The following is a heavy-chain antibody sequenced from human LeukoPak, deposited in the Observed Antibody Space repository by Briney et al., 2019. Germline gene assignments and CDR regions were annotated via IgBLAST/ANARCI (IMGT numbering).Heavy chain of an antibody. Sequence: ASVKVSCKASGYTFINDDINWVRQATGQGLEWMGWMNPNSGNTGYAQKFQGRVTMTRNVSISTAYMELNSLNSEDTAVYYCARGVVRGVILTWRLCDHWGQGTLVTVSS. V-gene: IGHV1-8*01. CDR3: ARGVVRGVILTWRLCDH. J-gene: IGHJ4*02. CDR2: MNPNSGNT. CDR1: GYTFINDD. D-gene: IGHD3-10*01.